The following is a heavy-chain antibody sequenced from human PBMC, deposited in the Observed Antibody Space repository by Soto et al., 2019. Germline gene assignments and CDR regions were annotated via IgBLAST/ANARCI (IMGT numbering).Heavy chain of an antibody. D-gene: IGHD3-10*01. CDR2: INHSGST. CDR1: GGSFSGYY. J-gene: IGHJ6*02. CDR3: ARIRNYYGSGRWGMDV. Sequence: QVQLQQWGAGLWKPSETLSLTCAVYGGSFSGYYWSWIRQPPGKGLEWIGEINHSGSTNYNPSLKSRVNISVDTSKNQFSLKLSSVTAADTAVYYCARIRNYYGSGRWGMDVWGQGTTVTVSS. V-gene: IGHV4-34*01.